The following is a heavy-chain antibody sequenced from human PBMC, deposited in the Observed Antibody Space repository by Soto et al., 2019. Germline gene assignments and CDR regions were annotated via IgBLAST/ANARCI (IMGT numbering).Heavy chain of an antibody. CDR2: ISGSGGST. Sequence: GGSLRLSCAASGFTFSSYAMSWVRQAPGKGLEWVSAISGSGGSTYYADSVKGRFTISRDNSKNTLYLQMNSLRAEDTAVYYCAKAYAAARLGYYYYYMDVWGKGTTVTVSS. V-gene: IGHV3-23*01. J-gene: IGHJ6*03. D-gene: IGHD6-6*01. CDR1: GFTFSSYA. CDR3: AKAYAAARLGYYYYYMDV.